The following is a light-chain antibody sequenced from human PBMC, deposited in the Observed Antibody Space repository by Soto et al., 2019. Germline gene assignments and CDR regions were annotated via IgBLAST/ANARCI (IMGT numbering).Light chain of an antibody. CDR3: SSYTSSSTRV. CDR1: SSDVGGYNY. CDR2: EVS. Sequence: QSVLTQPASVSGSPGQSITISCTGTSSDVGGYNYVSWYQHHPGKAPKLMIYEVSNRPSGVSNRFSGSMSGNTASLTISGLQAEDEADYYCSSYTSSSTRVFGGGTKVTVL. J-gene: IGLJ3*02. V-gene: IGLV2-14*01.